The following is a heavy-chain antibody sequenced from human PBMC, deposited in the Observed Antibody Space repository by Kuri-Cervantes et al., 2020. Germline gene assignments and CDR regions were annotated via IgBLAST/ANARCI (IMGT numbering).Heavy chain of an antibody. CDR2: ISSSSSYI. CDR1: GFTFSSYS. V-gene: IGHV3-21*01. D-gene: IGHD3-10*01. CDR3: ARDRTTMVRGGNMDV. Sequence: GGSLRLSCAASGFTFSSYSMNWVRQAPGKGLEWVSSISSSSSYIYYADSVKGRFTISRDNAKNSLYLQMNSLRAEDTAVYYCARDRTTMVRGGNMDVWGKGTTVTVSS. J-gene: IGHJ6*03.